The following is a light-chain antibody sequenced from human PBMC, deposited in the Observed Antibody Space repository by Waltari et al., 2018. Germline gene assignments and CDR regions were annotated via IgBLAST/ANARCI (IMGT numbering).Light chain of an antibody. CDR3: QQNYSPPLT. CDR1: QSVLYSSNNKNY. J-gene: IGKJ4*01. Sequence: DIVMTQSPDSLAVSLGERATINCKSSQSVLYSSNNKNYLAWYQQKPGQPPKLLIYWASTRESGVPDRFSGSGSGTDFTLTISRLQAEDVAVYYCQQNYSPPLTFGGGTKVEIK. V-gene: IGKV4-1*01. CDR2: WAS.